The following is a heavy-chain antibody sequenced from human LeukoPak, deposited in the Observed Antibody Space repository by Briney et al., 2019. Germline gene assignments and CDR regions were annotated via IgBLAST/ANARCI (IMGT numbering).Heavy chain of an antibody. CDR1: GLTFSSYR. CDR2: ISTNSDYI. V-gene: IGHV3-21*01. CDR3: AREHNIWTGYPFDY. Sequence: PGRSLRLSCVASGLTFSSYRMHWVRQAPGKGLEWVSSISTNSDYIYYADSVKGRFTISRDNAKSSLYLQMNSLRTEDTAVYYCAREHNIWTGYPFDYWGQGTLVTVSS. D-gene: IGHD3-9*01. J-gene: IGHJ4*02.